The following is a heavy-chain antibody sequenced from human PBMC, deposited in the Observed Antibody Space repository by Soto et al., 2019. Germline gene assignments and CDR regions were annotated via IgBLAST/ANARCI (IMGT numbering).Heavy chain of an antibody. CDR3: ARARIGDTMIVVTMGHAFAI. D-gene: IGHD3-22*01. J-gene: IGHJ3*02. CDR2: IIPIFCTA. CDR1: GGTXISYA. V-gene: IGHV1-69*06. Sequence: SXKVSFKASGGTXISYAISWVRQAPGQGLEWMGGIIPIFCTANYAQKLQGIVTINADKSTRTAYMELRSLRSEDTAVYYCARARIGDTMIVVTMGHAFAIWGQGTMGTVS.